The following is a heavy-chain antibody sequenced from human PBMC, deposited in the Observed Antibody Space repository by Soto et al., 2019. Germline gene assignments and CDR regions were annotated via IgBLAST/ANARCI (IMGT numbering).Heavy chain of an antibody. J-gene: IGHJ4*02. Sequence: SETLSLTCTVSGDSIGSYYWSWIRQPPGKALEWIGNMHYSGSTDYNSSLKSRVSISVDTSKNRFSLTLKSVTAADTAVYYCARGRTVAKFDYWGQGTLVTVSS. V-gene: IGHV4-59*01. CDR1: GDSIGSYY. CDR3: ARGRTVAKFDY. D-gene: IGHD5-12*01. CDR2: MHYSGST.